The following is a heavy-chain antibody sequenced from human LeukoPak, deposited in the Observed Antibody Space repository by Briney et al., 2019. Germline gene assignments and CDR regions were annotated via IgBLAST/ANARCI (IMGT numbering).Heavy chain of an antibody. J-gene: IGHJ6*03. V-gene: IGHV4-38-2*01. D-gene: IGHD3-16*01. CDR1: GYSISSGDY. Sequence: KSSETLSLTCAVSGYSISSGDYWGWIRQPPGKGLEWIGSIYHSGSTYYNPSLKSRVTISVDRSKNQFSLKLSSATAADTAVYYCARGGYYYYYMDVWGKGTTVTVSS. CDR2: IYHSGST. CDR3: ARGGYYYYYMDV.